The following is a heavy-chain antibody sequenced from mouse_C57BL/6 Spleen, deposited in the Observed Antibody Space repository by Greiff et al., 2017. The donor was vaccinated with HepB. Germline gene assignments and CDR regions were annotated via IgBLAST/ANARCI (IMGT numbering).Heavy chain of an antibody. Sequence: QVQLQQSGPELVKPGASVKISCKASGYTFTDYYINWVKQRPGQGLEWIGWIFPGSGSTYYNEKFKGMATLTVDKSSRTAYMLLSRLTSEDSAVYFCARSGYYGYGGYAMDYWGQGASVTVSS. CDR2: IFPGSGST. CDR3: ARSGYYGYGGYAMDY. J-gene: IGHJ4*01. V-gene: IGHV1-75*01. D-gene: IGHD2-2*01. CDR1: GYTFTDYY.